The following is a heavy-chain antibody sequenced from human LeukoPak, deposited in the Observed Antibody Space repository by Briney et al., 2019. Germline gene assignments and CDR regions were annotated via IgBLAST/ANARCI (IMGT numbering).Heavy chain of an antibody. D-gene: IGHD6-19*01. Sequence: SETLSLICIVSGGSISSYYWTWIRQPPGKGLEWIGYIYYNGSTNYNPSLKSRVTISVDTSKYQFSPKLNSVTAADTAVYYCARQSRGIAVAGLDYWGQGILVTVSS. J-gene: IGHJ4*02. CDR1: GGSISSYY. CDR3: ARQSRGIAVAGLDY. CDR2: IYYNGST. V-gene: IGHV4-59*08.